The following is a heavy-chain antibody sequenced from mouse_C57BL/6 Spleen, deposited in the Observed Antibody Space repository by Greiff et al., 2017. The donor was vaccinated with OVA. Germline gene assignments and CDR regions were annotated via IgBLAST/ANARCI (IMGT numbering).Heavy chain of an antibody. CDR1: GYTFTSYW. CDR3: TRWDGSSSYWYFDV. CDR2: IYPGNSDT. J-gene: IGHJ1*03. D-gene: IGHD1-1*01. V-gene: IGHV1-5*01. Sequence: EVQLQQSGTVLARPGASVKMSCKTSGYTFTSYWMHWVKQRPGQGLEWIGAIYPGNSDTSYNQKFKGKAKLTAVTSASTAYMELSSLTNEDSAVYYGTRWDGSSSYWYFDVWGTGTTVTVAS.